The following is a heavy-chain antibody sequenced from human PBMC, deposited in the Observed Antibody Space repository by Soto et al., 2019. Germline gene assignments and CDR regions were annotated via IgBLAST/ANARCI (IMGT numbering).Heavy chain of an antibody. J-gene: IGHJ1*01. CDR1: GFSFSAHG. V-gene: IGHV3-33*01. Sequence: QVQLVESGGGVVRPGTSLRLSCAATGFSFSAHGMHWVRQAPGKGLEWLAVINDGSEEGYADSVRGRFTITRDNARNNLYLQQDNLLAKNSALSYCARDAAVVCIGLEHWGQGSLVTVSS. CDR2: INDGSEE. CDR3: ARDAAVVCIGLEH. D-gene: IGHD2-15*01.